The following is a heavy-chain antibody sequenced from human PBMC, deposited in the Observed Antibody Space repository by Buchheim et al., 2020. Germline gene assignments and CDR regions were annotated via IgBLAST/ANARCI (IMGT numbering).Heavy chain of an antibody. J-gene: IGHJ5*02. D-gene: IGHD3-10*01. CDR3: AKGYFYLGP. V-gene: IGHV3-23*04. Sequence: EVQLVESGGGLVQPGGSLGLSCAGSGFSFSSYAMTWVRQAPGKGLEWVSGISSSADNTDYADSVKGRFTISRDNSKNTLYLHMSSLRAEDTAIYYCAKGYFYLGPWGQGTL. CDR1: GFSFSSYA. CDR2: ISSSADNT.